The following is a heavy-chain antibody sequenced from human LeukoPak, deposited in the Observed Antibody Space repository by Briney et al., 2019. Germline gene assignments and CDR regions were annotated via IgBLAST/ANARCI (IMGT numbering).Heavy chain of an antibody. CDR2: INTYNGNT. V-gene: IGHV1-18*01. D-gene: IGHD3-10*01. Sequence: SVKVSCKTSDNTFISYGISWVRQAPGQGLEWMGWINTYNGNTNYAQKLQGRVTLTTDTSTSIVYMELRSLRSDDTAMYYCARGPRITMVRGVINGPGENAFDIWGQGTMVTVSS. CDR1: DNTFISYG. J-gene: IGHJ3*02. CDR3: ARGPRITMVRGVINGPGENAFDI.